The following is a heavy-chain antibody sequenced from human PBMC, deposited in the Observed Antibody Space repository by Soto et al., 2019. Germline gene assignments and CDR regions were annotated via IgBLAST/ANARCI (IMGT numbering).Heavy chain of an antibody. V-gene: IGHV1-2*02. J-gene: IGHJ6*02. CDR3: AKGLWTVGHCSGGSCYDGMDV. CDR1: GYTFTGFH. CDR2: INPKSGDT. D-gene: IGHD2-15*01. Sequence: ASVKVSCKASGYTFTGFHLHWVRQAPGRGLEWMGWINPKSGDTNYAQKFLGRVTMTRDTSISTGYMELSGLNSDDTALYYCAKGLWTVGHCSGGSCYDGMDVWGQGTTVTVSS.